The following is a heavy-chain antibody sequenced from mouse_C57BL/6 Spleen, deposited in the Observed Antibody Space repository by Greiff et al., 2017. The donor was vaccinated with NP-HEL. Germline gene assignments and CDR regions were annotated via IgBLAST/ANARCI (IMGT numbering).Heavy chain of an antibody. Sequence: QVQLKESGAELVKPGASVKISCKASGYTFTDYYINWVKQRPGQGLEWIGKIGPGSGSTYYNEKFKGKATLTADKSSSTAYMQLSSLTSEDSAVYFCARSGYYYGSSYDYYAMDYWGQGTSVTVSS. V-gene: IGHV1-77*01. CDR3: ARSGYYYGSSYDYYAMDY. J-gene: IGHJ4*01. D-gene: IGHD1-1*01. CDR1: GYTFTDYY. CDR2: IGPGSGST.